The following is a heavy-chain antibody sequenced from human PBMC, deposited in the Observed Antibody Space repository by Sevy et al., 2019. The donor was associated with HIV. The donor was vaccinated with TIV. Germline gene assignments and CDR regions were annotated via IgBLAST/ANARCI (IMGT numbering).Heavy chain of an antibody. CDR2: IYPGDSDT. J-gene: IGHJ4*02. D-gene: IGHD2-21*02. Sequence: GESLKISCKGSGYSFTSYWIGWVRQMPGKGLEWMGIIYPGDSDTRDSPSFQGQVTISADKSISTAYLQWSSLKASDTAMYYCARHAEYCGGDCYHVDYFDYWGQGTLVTVSS. V-gene: IGHV5-51*01. CDR1: GYSFTSYW. CDR3: ARHAEYCGGDCYHVDYFDY.